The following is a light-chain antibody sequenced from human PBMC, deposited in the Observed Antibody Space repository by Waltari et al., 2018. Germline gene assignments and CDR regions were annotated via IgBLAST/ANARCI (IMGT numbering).Light chain of an antibody. Sequence: QSALTQPASASGSPGPSLTIPCTGTSSDVGGYNYVSWYQQHPGKAPKLMIYDVSKRPSGVSNRFSGSKSGNTASLTISGLQAEDEADYYCSSYTSSSTLVFGGGTKLTVL. J-gene: IGLJ3*02. CDR3: SSYTSSSTLV. CDR2: DVS. CDR1: SSDVGGYNY. V-gene: IGLV2-14*01.